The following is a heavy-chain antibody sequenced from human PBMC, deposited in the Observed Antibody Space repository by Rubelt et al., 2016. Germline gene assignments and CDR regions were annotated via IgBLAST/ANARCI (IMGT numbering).Heavy chain of an antibody. Sequence: QLQLQESGPGLVKPSETLSLTCTVSGGSVRSGSYYWSWIRQPPGKGLEWIGYIYYSGSTNYNPSLKIRVSISVDTSKNQFSLKLSSVTAADTAMYYCARGSIQRLGAFDIWGLGTMVTVSS. CDR2: IYYSGST. V-gene: IGHV4-61*01. D-gene: IGHD5-18*01. CDR1: GGSVRSGSYY. J-gene: IGHJ3*02. CDR3: ARGSIQRLGAFDI.